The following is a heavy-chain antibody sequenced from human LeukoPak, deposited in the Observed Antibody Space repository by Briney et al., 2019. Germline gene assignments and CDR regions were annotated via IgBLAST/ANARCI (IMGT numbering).Heavy chain of an antibody. V-gene: IGHV4-59*12. Sequence: SETLSLTCTVSGGSISSYYWSWIRQPPGKGLEWIGYIYYSGSTNYNPSLKSRVTISVDTSKNQFSLKLSSVTAADTAVYYCASLAVVAATRYYYYGMDVWGQGTTVTVSS. CDR2: IYYSGST. D-gene: IGHD2-15*01. J-gene: IGHJ6*02. CDR3: ASLAVVAATRYYYYGMDV. CDR1: GGSISSYY.